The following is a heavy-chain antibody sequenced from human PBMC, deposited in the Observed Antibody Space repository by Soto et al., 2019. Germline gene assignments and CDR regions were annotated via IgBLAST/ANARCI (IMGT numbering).Heavy chain of an antibody. CDR1: GYTFTSYD. J-gene: IGHJ6*03. D-gene: IGHD2-2*01. CDR2: MNPNSGNT. Sequence: QVQLVQSGAEVKKPGASVKVSCKASGYTFTSYDINWVRQATGQGLEWMGWMNPNSGNTGYAQKFQGRVTMTRNTSISTAYMELSSLTSEDTAVYYCARGPNSVPAAISYYYMDVWGNGTTVTVSS. CDR3: ARGPNSVPAAISYYYMDV. V-gene: IGHV1-8*01.